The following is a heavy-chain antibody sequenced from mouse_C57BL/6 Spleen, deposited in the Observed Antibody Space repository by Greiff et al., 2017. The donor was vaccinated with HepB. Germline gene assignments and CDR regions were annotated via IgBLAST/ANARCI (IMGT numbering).Heavy chain of an antibody. CDR2: IRSKSNNYAT. D-gene: IGHD2-1*01. Sequence: EVQRVESGGGLVQPKGSLKLSCAASGFSFNTYAMNWVRQAPGKGLEWVARIRSKSNNYATYYADSVKDRFTISRDDSESMLYLQMNNLKTEDTAMYYCVRHTPLYPYAMDYWGQGTSVTVSS. CDR1: GFSFNTYA. J-gene: IGHJ4*01. V-gene: IGHV10-1*01. CDR3: VRHTPLYPYAMDY.